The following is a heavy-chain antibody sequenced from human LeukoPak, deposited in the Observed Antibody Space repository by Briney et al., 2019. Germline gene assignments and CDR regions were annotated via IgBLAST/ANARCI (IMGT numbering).Heavy chain of an antibody. CDR2: ISSSTGNT. V-gene: IGHV1-18*01. D-gene: IGHD2-2*01. Sequence: ASVKVSCEASGYNFNTYGISWVRQAPGQGPEWMGWISSSTGNTKYAQKLQDRVTMTTDTSTSTAYLYLRNLRSDDTAVYYCVRLPLGYCSSTSCLDWGQGTLVTVSS. J-gene: IGHJ4*02. CDR1: GYNFNTYG. CDR3: VRLPLGYCSSTSCLD.